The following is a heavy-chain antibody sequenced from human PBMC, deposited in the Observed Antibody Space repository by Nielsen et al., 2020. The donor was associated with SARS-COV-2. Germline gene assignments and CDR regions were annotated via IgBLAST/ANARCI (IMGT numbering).Heavy chain of an antibody. CDR3: ARTPDY. J-gene: IGHJ4*02. Sequence: SETLSLTCAVYGGSFSGYYWSWIRQPPGKGLEWIGEINHSGSTNYNPSLKSRVTISVDTSKNQFSLKLSSVTAADTAVYYCARTPDYWGQGTLVTVSS. CDR1: GGSFSGYY. V-gene: IGHV4-34*01. CDR2: INHSGST.